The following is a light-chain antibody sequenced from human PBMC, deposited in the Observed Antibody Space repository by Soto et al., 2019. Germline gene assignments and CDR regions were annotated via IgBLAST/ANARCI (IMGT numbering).Light chain of an antibody. J-gene: IGLJ1*01. V-gene: IGLV2-14*01. CDR2: EVN. CDR1: SSDIGGYNY. Sequence: QSALTQPASVSGSPGQSITVSCTGTSSDIGGYNYVSWYQHHPGKAPQLIIYEVNLRPSGVSDRFFAPKSGDTASLTISGLQAGDEADYYCCSYSTSNTHNYVFGTGTKLTVL. CDR3: CSYSTSNTHNYV.